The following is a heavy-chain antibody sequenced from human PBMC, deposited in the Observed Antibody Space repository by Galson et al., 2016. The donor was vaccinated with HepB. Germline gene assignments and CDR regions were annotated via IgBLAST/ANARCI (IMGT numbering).Heavy chain of an antibody. J-gene: IGHJ4*02. CDR2: IGGNGSPT. V-gene: IGHV3-23*01. D-gene: IGHD3-10*01. CDR1: GFTFYHYA. CDR3: ARGGGHGFFDY. Sequence: SLRLSCAASGFTFYHYAMDWVRQAPGGGWEWDAAIGGNGSPTYYADSVRGRFSISRDNSKNTLYLQMNSLRAEDTALYYCARGGGHGFFDYWGQGTLVTVSS.